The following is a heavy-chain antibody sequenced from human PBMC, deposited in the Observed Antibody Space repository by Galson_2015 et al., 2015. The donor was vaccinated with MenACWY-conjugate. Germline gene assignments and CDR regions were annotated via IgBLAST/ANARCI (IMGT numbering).Heavy chain of an antibody. J-gene: IGHJ4*02. V-gene: IGHV3-23*01. Sequence: SLRLSCAASGFTFSNYAMSWVRQAPGKGLEWVSDISGSGGSTYYADSVKGRFTISRDNSKNTLYLQMKSLRVEDTAVYFCAKGMASSWYRTGLDYWGQGTLVTVSS. CDR3: AKGMASSWYRTGLDY. CDR1: GFTFSNYA. D-gene: IGHD6-13*01. CDR2: ISGSGGST.